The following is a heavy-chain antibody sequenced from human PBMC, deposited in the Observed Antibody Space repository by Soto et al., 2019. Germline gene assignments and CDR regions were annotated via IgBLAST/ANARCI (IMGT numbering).Heavy chain of an antibody. CDR2: INSDASRT. Sequence: GGTLRLSYSASGFTFSSNWLHWVRQVPGKGLGWVSQINSDASRTSYADSVRGRFTISRDKVKNTLYLQLKSLRAEDTAVYYCAAVTTSSCQFDYWGQGTLVTVSS. V-gene: IGHV3-74*01. CDR3: AAVTTSSCQFDY. D-gene: IGHD4-17*01. J-gene: IGHJ4*02. CDR1: GFTFSSNW.